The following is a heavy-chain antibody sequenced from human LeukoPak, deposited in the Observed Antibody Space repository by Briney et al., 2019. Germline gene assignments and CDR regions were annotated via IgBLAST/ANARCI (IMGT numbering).Heavy chain of an antibody. Sequence: GGSLRLSCAASGFTFSSYAMSWVRQAPGKGLEWVSAISGSGGSTYYADSVEGRFTISRDNSKNTLYLQMNSLRAEDTAVYYCAKDLSGYSSGWYFDYWGQGTLVTVSS. CDR2: ISGSGGST. V-gene: IGHV3-23*01. J-gene: IGHJ4*02. CDR3: AKDLSGYSSGWYFDY. CDR1: GFTFSSYA. D-gene: IGHD6-19*01.